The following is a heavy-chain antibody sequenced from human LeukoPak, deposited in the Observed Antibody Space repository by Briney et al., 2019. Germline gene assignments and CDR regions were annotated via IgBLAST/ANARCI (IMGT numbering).Heavy chain of an antibody. CDR3: ARRRGGYGEGELDY. D-gene: IGHD4-17*01. CDR2: IRSDGTT. CDR1: GFIASNKY. Sequence: PGGSLRLSCVASGFIASNKYMSWVRQAPGKGLEWVSTIRSDGTTDYADSVKGRFTISRDDSKNTVYLQMDSLRVEDTAVYSCARRRGGYGEGELDYWGQGTLVTVSS. V-gene: IGHV3-66*04. J-gene: IGHJ4*02.